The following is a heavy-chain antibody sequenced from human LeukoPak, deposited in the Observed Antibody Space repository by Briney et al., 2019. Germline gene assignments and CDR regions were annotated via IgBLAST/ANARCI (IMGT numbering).Heavy chain of an antibody. J-gene: IGHJ4*02. D-gene: IGHD3-10*01. CDR3: ARDSYYYGSGSYRAPWYFDY. V-gene: IGHV4-39*07. Sequence: SETLSLTCTVSGGSISSSIYYWGWIRQPPGKGLEWIGNIYHSGNTYYNPSLKSRVTISVDTSKNQFSLKLSSVTAADTAVYYCARDSYYYGSGSYRAPWYFDYWGQGTLVTVSS. CDR1: GGSISSSIYY. CDR2: IYHSGNT.